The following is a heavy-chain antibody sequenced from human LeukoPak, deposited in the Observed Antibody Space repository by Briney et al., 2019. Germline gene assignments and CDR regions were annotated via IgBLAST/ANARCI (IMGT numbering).Heavy chain of an antibody. J-gene: IGHJ4*02. CDR2: FDPEDGET. Sequence: ASVKVSCKVSGYTLTELSMHWVRQAPGKGLEWMGGFDPEDGETIYAQKFQGRVTMTEDTSTDTAYMELSSLRSEDTAVYYCARSPSLEWLFPPDYWGQGTLVTVSS. D-gene: IGHD3-3*01. CDR1: GYTLTELS. CDR3: ARSPSLEWLFPPDY. V-gene: IGHV1-24*01.